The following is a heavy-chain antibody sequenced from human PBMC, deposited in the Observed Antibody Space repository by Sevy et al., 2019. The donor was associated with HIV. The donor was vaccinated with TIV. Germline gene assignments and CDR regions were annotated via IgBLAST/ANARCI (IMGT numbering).Heavy chain of an antibody. D-gene: IGHD2-2*01. CDR2: IKGDGSER. Sequence: GGSLRLSCAASGFTFSSYWTTWVRQAPGKGLEWVANIKGDGSERYYVDSVRGRFTISRDNAKNSLYLQMNSLRVEDTALYYSARECNSNRCLWGLDVWGQGTTVTVSS. CDR1: GFTFSSYW. V-gene: IGHV3-7*03. J-gene: IGHJ6*02. CDR3: ARECNSNRCLWGLDV.